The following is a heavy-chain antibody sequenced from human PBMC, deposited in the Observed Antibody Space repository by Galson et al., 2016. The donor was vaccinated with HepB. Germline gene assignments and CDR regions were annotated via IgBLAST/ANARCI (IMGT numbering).Heavy chain of an antibody. CDR2: SNNKANGYTT. D-gene: IGHD1-26*01. Sequence: SLRLSCAASGFIFSDHYMDWVRQAPGKGLEWLGRSNNKANGYTTEYAASVEGRFTITRDDSKKSMYLQMNSLKIEDTAVYYCARWQSGSPVNWGQGTLVTVSS. CDR3: ARWQSGSPVN. CDR1: GFIFSDHY. J-gene: IGHJ4*02. V-gene: IGHV3-72*01.